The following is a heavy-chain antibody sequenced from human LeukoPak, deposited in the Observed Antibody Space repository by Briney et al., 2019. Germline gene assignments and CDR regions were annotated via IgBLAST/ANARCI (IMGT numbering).Heavy chain of an antibody. D-gene: IGHD3-22*01. J-gene: IGHJ4*02. V-gene: IGHV3-7*01. Sequence: GGSLRLSCAVSGFTFSSYWMSWVRQAPGKGLEWVANIKQDGSEKYYVDSVKGRFTISRDNAKNSLYLQMNSLRAEDTAVYYCARVLTYYYDSSGYADCWGQGTLVTVSS. CDR2: IKQDGSEK. CDR1: GFTFSSYW. CDR3: ARVLTYYYDSSGYADC.